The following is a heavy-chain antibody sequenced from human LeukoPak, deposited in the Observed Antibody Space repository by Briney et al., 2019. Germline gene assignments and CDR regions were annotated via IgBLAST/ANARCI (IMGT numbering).Heavy chain of an antibody. V-gene: IGHV3-21*01. D-gene: IGHD6-6*01. CDR1: GFTFSSYS. CDR3: ARSYSSSFYYYYMDV. Sequence: GGSLRLSCAASGFTFSSYSMNWVRQAPGKGLEWVSSISSSSSYIYYADSVKGRFTISRDNAKNSLYLQMNSLRAEDTAVYYCARSYSSSFYYYYMDVWGKGTTVTVSS. CDR2: ISSSSSYI. J-gene: IGHJ6*03.